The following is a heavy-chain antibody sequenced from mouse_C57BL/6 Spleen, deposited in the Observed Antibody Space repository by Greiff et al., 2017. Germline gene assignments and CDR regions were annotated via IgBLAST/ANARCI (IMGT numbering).Heavy chain of an antibody. CDR2: INYDGSST. CDR1: GFTFSDYY. J-gene: IGHJ1*03. CDR3: ARTDYYGSSSRYFDV. V-gene: IGHV5-16*01. Sequence: EVKLVESEGGLVQPGSSMKLSCTASGFTFSDYYMAWVRQVPEKGLEWVANINYDGSSTYYLDSLKSRFIISRDNAKNILYLQMSSLKSEDTATYYCARTDYYGSSSRYFDVWGTGTTVTVSS. D-gene: IGHD1-1*01.